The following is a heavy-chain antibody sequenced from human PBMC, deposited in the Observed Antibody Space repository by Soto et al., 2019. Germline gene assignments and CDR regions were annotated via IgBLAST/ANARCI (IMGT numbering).Heavy chain of an antibody. D-gene: IGHD6-19*01. CDR3: ARDRGWSLFDY. CDR1: GFTFSSYW. J-gene: IGHJ4*02. Sequence: GGSLRLSCEAFGFTFSSYWMYWVRQAPGKGLVWVSRTNSDGSDTSYADSVKGRFTISRDNAKNTLYLQMNSLRAEDTAVYYCARDRGWSLFDYWGQGTLVTVSS. V-gene: IGHV3-74*01. CDR2: TNSDGSDT.